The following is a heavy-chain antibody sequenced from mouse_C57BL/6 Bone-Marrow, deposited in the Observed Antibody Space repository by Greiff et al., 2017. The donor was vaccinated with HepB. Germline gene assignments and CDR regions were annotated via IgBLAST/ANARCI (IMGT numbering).Heavy chain of an antibody. V-gene: IGHV1-47*01. CDR2: FHPYNDDT. D-gene: IGHD1-1*01. J-gene: IGHJ2*01. CDR3: ARGYYGSSVDLYFDY. CDR1: GYTFTTYP. Sequence: QVQLKQSGAELVKPGASVKMSCKASGYTFTTYPIEWMKQNHGKSLEWIGNFHPYNDDTKYNEKFKGKATLTVEKSSSTVYLELIRLTSDDSAVYYCARGYYGSSVDLYFDYWGQGTTLTVSS.